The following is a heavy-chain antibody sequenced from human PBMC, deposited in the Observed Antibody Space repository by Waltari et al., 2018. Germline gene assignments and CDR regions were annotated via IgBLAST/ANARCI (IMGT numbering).Heavy chain of an antibody. CDR1: NGSFSDYF. V-gene: IGHV4-34*01. Sequence: QVQLQQWGAGVLKPSETLSLSCAVHNGSFSDYFWAWIRQPPGRGLEWIGEINASAGPNYSPTLKGRFTISLDTSRNQFSLKLQSVTVADTALYFCSRGPRITFQTGGWHSPQYHGLDVWGQGTMVVVSS. J-gene: IGHJ6*02. CDR3: SRGPRITFQTGGWHSPQYHGLDV. CDR2: INASAGP. D-gene: IGHD6-19*01.